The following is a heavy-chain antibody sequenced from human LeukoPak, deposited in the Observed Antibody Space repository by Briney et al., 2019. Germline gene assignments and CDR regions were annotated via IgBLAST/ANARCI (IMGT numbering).Heavy chain of an antibody. D-gene: IGHD2/OR15-2a*01. J-gene: IGHJ4*02. CDR3: ARFYTWTYFDY. Sequence: SETLSLTCTVSGGSIRSYHWGWIRQSPGKGLEWIGTLYNSDITNYNPSLKSRATMSANSSKNQFSLRLVSMTAADTAVYYCARFYTWTYFDYWGQGRQVTFSS. V-gene: IGHV4-59*12. CDR2: LYNSDIT. CDR1: GGSIRSYH.